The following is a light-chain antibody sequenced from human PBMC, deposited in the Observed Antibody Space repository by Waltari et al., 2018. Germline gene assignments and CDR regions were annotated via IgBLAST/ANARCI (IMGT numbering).Light chain of an antibody. CDR3: SSYVGNNNLI. V-gene: IGLV2-8*01. Sequence: WYQLHPRKATYLMIYEVSQRPSGVPDSFSGSKSGTAVSLTVSGLQAEDEADYYCSSYVGNNNLIFGGVTKLTVL. J-gene: IGLJ2*01. CDR2: EVS.